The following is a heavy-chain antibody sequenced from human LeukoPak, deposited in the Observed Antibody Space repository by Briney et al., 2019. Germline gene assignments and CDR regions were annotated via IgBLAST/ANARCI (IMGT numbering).Heavy chain of an antibody. J-gene: IGHJ5*02. V-gene: IGHV4-31*03. CDR1: GGSISSGGYY. D-gene: IGHD2-15*01. CDR3: ARALRVAATRGVANWFDP. CDR2: IYYSGST. Sequence: SQTLSLTCTVSGGSISSGGYYWSWICQHPGKGLEWIGYIYYSGSTYYNPSLKSRVTISVDTSKNQFSLKLSSVTAADTAVYYCARALRVAATRGVANWFDPWGQGTLVTVSS.